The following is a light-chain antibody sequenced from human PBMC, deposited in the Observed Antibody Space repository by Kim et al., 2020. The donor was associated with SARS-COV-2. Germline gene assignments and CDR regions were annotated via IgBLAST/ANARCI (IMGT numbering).Light chain of an antibody. J-gene: IGLJ2*01. CDR1: SLRSYD. CDR3: NSRDSSGPVV. Sequence: VAWGQTVRITCQGDSLRSYDASWYQQKPGQAPVLVIYSKNNRPSGIPDRFSGSSSGNTASLTIAGAQAEDEADYYCNSRDSSGPVVFGGGTQLTVL. CDR2: SKN. V-gene: IGLV3-19*01.